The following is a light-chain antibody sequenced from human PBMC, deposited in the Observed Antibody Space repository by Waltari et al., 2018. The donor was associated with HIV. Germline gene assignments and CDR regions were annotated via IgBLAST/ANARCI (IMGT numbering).Light chain of an antibody. CDR3: QSYDSSLRGV. CDR1: SSNSGAGYD. J-gene: IGLJ2*01. V-gene: IGLV1-40*01. Sequence: QSVLTQPPSVSGAPGQRVTIACTGSSSNSGAGYDVPWYQQLPGTAPKLLIYGNSNRPSGVPDRFSGSKSGTSASLAITGLQAEDEADYYCQSYDSSLRGVFGGGTKLTVL. CDR2: GNS.